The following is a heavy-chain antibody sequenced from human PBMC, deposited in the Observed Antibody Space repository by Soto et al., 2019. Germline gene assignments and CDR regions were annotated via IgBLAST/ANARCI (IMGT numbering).Heavy chain of an antibody. CDR2: ISSSSRTT. J-gene: IGHJ4*02. D-gene: IGHD1-26*01. V-gene: IGHV3-48*01. CDR3: ARRIDEANPTKYYFDY. CDR1: GFTFSSYS. Sequence: PGGSLRLSCAASGFTFSSYSMNWVRQAPGEGLEWVSYISSSSRTTYYADSVKGRFTISRDNAKNSLYLQMNSLRAEDTAVYYCARRIDEANPTKYYFDYWGQGTLVTVSS.